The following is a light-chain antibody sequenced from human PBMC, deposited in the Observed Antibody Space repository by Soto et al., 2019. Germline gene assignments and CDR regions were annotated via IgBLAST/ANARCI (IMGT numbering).Light chain of an antibody. CDR2: DAS. V-gene: IGKV1-5*01. Sequence: DIQMTQSPSTLSASVGDRVTITCRASQSINSWLAWYHQKPGKAPKLLIYDASSLESGAPSRLSGSGSGTGFTLTNSSLQPDDFATYYCQQYNSYAISFGQGTRL. CDR3: QQYNSYAIS. CDR1: QSINSW. J-gene: IGKJ5*01.